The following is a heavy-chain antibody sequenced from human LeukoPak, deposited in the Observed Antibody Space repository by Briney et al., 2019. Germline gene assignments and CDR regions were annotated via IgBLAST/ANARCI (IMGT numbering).Heavy chain of an antibody. CDR1: GGSFSGYY. J-gene: IGHJ5*02. CDR2: INHSGST. D-gene: IGHD3-3*01. V-gene: IGHV4-34*01. CDR3: ARRGRPYDFWSGYYTS. Sequence: SETLSLTCAVYGGSFSGYYWSWIRQPPGKGLEWIGEINHSGSTNYNPSLKSRVTISVDTSKNQFSLKLSSVTAADTAVYYCARRGRPYDFWSGYYTSWGQGTLVTVSS.